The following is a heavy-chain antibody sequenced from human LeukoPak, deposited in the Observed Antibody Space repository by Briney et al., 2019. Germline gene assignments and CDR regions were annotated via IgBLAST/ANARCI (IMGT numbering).Heavy chain of an antibody. CDR2: ISGSGGST. D-gene: IGHD1-26*01. CDR3: AKAGEWELLKGYFDY. Sequence: GGSLRLSCAASGFTFSSYAMSWVRQAPGKGVEWVSAISGSGGSTYCADSGKGRFTISRDNSKNTLYLQMNSLRAEDTAVYYCAKAGEWELLKGYFDYWGQGTLVTVSS. J-gene: IGHJ4*02. V-gene: IGHV3-23*01. CDR1: GFTFSSYA.